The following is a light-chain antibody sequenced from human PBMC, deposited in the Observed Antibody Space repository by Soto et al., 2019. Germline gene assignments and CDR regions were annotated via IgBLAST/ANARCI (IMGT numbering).Light chain of an antibody. V-gene: IGKV1-27*01. CDR3: QKYNGPPFT. CDR2: AAS. CDR1: QGIANY. J-gene: IGKJ3*01. Sequence: DIQMTQSPSSLSASVGDRVTITCRASQGIANYLAWYQQKPGKVPKLLIYAASTLEPGVPSRFSGSGFGTDFTLSISSLQPEDFATYYCQKYNGPPFTFGPGTKVDIK.